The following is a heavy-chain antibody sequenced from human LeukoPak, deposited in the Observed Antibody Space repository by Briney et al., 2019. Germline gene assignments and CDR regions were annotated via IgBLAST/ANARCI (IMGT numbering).Heavy chain of an antibody. V-gene: IGHV3-53*01. CDR2: IYRDGRT. D-gene: IGHD7-27*01. CDR3: AKVWGALFDY. Sequence: GGSLRLSCAASGFTVSSHYMSRFRQAPGKGLEWVSAIYRDGRTFYADAVKGRFTISRDNPKNTLYLQMKSLRAEDTAVYYCAKVWGALFDYWGQGTLVTVSS. J-gene: IGHJ4*02. CDR1: GFTVSSHY.